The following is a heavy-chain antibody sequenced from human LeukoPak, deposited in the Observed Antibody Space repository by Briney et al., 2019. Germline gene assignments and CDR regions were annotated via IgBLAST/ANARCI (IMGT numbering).Heavy chain of an antibody. CDR1: GYTFTGYY. Sequence: ASVKVSCKASGYTFTGYYMHWVRQAPGQGLEWMGRINPNSGGTNYAQKFQGRVTMTRDTSISTAYMELSRLRSDDTAVYYCARVPLHGGSGSADAFDIWGQGTMVTVSS. CDR3: ARVPLHGGSGSADAFDI. D-gene: IGHD3-10*01. V-gene: IGHV1-2*06. J-gene: IGHJ3*02. CDR2: INPNSGGT.